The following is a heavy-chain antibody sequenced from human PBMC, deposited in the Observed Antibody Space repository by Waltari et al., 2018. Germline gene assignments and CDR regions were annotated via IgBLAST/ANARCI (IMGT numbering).Heavy chain of an antibody. V-gene: IGHV1-69*05. CDR3: ARVPFHRSGATLSYYFDY. CDR2: IIPIFGTA. D-gene: IGHD1-26*01. CDR1: GYTLTELS. J-gene: IGHJ4*02. Sequence: QVQLVQSGAEVKKPGASVKVSCKVSGYTLTELSMHWVRQAPGKGLEWMGGIIPIFGTANYAQKFQGRVTITTDESTSTAYMELSSLRSEDTAVYYCARVPFHRSGATLSYYFDYWGQGTLVTVSS.